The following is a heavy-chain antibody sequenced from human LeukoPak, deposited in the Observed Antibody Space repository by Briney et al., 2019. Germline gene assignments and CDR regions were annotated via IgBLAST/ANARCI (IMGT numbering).Heavy chain of an antibody. Sequence: PSETLSLTCTVSGGSISSSSYYWGWIRQPPGKGLEWIGSIYYSGSTYYNPSLKSRVTTSVDTSKNQFSLKLSSVTAADTAVYYCARDRGYYRPAYYFDYWGQGTLVTVSS. CDR1: GGSISSSSYY. CDR3: ARDRGYYRPAYYFDY. CDR2: IYYSGST. D-gene: IGHD3-22*01. J-gene: IGHJ4*02. V-gene: IGHV4-39*07.